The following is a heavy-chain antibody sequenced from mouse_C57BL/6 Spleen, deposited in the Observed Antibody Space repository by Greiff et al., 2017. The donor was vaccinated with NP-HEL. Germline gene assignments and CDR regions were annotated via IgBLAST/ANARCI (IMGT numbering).Heavy chain of an antibody. D-gene: IGHD4-1*01. Sequence: VQLQQSGAELVRPGTSVKVSCKASGYAFTNYLIEWVKQRPGQGLEWIGVINPGSGGTNYNEKFKGKATLTAGKSSSTAYMQLSSLTSEDSAVYFCARGGGTGFAYWGQGTLVTVSA. CDR1: GYAFTNYL. V-gene: IGHV1-54*01. CDR3: ARGGGTGFAY. J-gene: IGHJ3*01. CDR2: INPGSGGT.